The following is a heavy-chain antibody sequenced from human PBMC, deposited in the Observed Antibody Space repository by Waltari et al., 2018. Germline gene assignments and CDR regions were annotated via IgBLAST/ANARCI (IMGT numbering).Heavy chain of an antibody. CDR2: INHSGST. CDR3: ARGQLVYYYYGSGSRHPIDY. CDR1: GGSFSGYY. V-gene: IGHV4-34*01. J-gene: IGHJ4*02. Sequence: QVQLQQWGAGLLKPSETLSLTCAVYGGSFSGYYWSWIRQPPGKGREWIGEINHSGSTNYNPSLKSRVTISVDTSKNQFSLKLSSVTAADTAVYYCARGQLVYYYYGSGSRHPIDYWGQGTLVTVSS. D-gene: IGHD3-10*01.